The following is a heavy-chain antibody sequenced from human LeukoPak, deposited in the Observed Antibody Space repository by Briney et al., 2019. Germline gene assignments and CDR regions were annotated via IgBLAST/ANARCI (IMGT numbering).Heavy chain of an antibody. CDR3: ARDGPAQMVEFDN. CDR1: GYTFSGSGWY. J-gene: IGHJ4*02. CDR2: IYPNNGAT. Sequence: DSVKVSYKASGYTFSGSGWYLYWLRQAPGQGLECLGWIYPNNGATSYAQKFQGRVAMTRDTSVSTAYMELSRLRPDDTAVYFCARDGPAQMVEFDNWGQGTLVTVSS. D-gene: IGHD3-10*01. V-gene: IGHV1-2*02.